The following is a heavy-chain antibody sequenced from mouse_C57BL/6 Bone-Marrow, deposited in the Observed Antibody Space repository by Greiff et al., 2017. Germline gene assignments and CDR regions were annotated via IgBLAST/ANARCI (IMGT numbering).Heavy chain of an antibody. J-gene: IGHJ2*01. CDR1: GYTFTSYW. CDR2: IDPNSGGT. V-gene: IGHV1-72*01. Sequence: QVQLQQPGAELVKPGASVKLSCKASGYTFTSYWMHWVKQRPGRGLEWIGRIDPNSGGTKYNEKFKGKATLTVDKPSSTAYMQLSSLTSEDSAVYYCARGDGLDSSGYPYYFDYWGQGTTLTVSS. CDR3: ARGDGLDSSGYPYYFDY. D-gene: IGHD3-2*02.